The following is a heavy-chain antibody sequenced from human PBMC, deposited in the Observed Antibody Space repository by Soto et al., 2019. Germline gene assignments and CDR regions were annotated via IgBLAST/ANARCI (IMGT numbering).Heavy chain of an antibody. V-gene: IGHV3-7*05. CDR3: ARDFYDILTGFNDAFDI. CDR2: IKQDGCET. Sequence: GGSLRLSCASSGITLSSNLMISVRPAPGKGQKYVANIKQDGCETYYVGYVKRRFTISRDNAKNSLYLQMNSLRAEDTAVYYCARDFYDILTGFNDAFDIWGQGTMVTVSS. D-gene: IGHD3-9*01. J-gene: IGHJ3*02. CDR1: GITLSSNL.